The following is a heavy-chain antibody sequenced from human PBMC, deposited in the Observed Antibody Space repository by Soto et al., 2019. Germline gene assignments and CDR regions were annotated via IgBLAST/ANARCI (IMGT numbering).Heavy chain of an antibody. CDR3: ARDRRMRSDGMDV. V-gene: IGHV4-31*03. D-gene: IGHD2-15*01. J-gene: IGHJ6*02. CDR2: IYYSGST. Sequence: KPSETLSLTCTVSGGSISSGGYYWSWIRQHPGKGLEWIGYIYYSGSTYYNPSLKSRVTISVDTSKNQFSLKLSSVTAADTAVYYWARDRRMRSDGMDVWGQGTTVTVSS. CDR1: GGSISSGGYY.